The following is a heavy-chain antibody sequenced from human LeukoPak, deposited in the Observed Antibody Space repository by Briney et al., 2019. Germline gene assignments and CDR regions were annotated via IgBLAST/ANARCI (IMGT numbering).Heavy chain of an antibody. CDR3: ARGAAGYSYG. J-gene: IGHJ4*02. D-gene: IGHD5-18*01. CDR2: IYYSGST. Sequence: PSETLSLTCTVSGGSISSYYWSWIRQPPGKGLEWIGHIYYSGSTNYNPSLKSRVTISIDTSKNQFSLRLSSVIAADTAVYYCARGAAGYSYGWGQGTLVTVSS. CDR1: GGSISSYY. V-gene: IGHV4-59*01.